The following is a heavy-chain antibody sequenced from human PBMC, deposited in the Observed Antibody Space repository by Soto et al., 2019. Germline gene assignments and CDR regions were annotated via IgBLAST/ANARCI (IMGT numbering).Heavy chain of an antibody. D-gene: IGHD6-13*01. CDR2: IYPGDSDT. Sequence: GESLKISCKGSGYSFTSYWIGGVRQMPGKGLEWMGIIYPGDSDTRYSPSFQGQVTISADKSISTAYLQWSSLKASDTAMYYCARHISEWQQLGGRFDPWGQGTLVTVSS. CDR3: ARHISEWQQLGGRFDP. J-gene: IGHJ5*02. CDR1: GYSFTSYW. V-gene: IGHV5-51*01.